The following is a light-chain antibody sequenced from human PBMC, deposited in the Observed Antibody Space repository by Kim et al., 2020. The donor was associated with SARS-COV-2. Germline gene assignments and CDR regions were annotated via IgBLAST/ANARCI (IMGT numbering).Light chain of an antibody. J-gene: IGLJ2*01. CDR3: QVWDSTTVV. Sequence: DPGQTARITWGGNRIGRKSVQWYTGKPGQAPVVGIYRDNNRPSGIPERFSGSNAGNTATLTISSAQAGDEADYFCQVWDSTTVVFGGGTQLTVL. CDR2: RDN. CDR1: RIGRKS. V-gene: IGLV3-9*01.